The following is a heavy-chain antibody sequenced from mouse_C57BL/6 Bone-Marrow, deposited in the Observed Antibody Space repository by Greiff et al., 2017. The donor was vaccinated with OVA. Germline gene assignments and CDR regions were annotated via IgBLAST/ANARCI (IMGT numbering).Heavy chain of an antibody. Sequence: EVQLVESEGGLVKPGSSLKLSCTASGFTFSDYYMAWVRQVPEKGLEWVANINYDGSSTYYLDSLKSRFIISRDNAKNILYLQMSSLKSEDTATCYCARENDGYYNDWGQGTTLTVSS. V-gene: IGHV5-16*01. D-gene: IGHD2-3*01. CDR3: ARENDGYYND. J-gene: IGHJ2*01. CDR1: GFTFSDYY. CDR2: INYDGSST.